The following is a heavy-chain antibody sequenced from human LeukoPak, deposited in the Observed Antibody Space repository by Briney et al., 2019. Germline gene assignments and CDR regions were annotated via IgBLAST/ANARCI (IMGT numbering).Heavy chain of an antibody. J-gene: IGHJ3*02. CDR2: ISSSSSYI. CDR3: ASGIDSAADGAFDI. Sequence: GGSLRLSCVASGFTFGKYWMSWVRQAPGKGLEWVSSISSSSSYIYYADSVKGRFTISRDNAKNSLYLQMNSLRAEDTAVYYCASGIDSAADGAFDIWGQGTMVTVSS. V-gene: IGHV3-21*01. CDR1: GFTFGKYW. D-gene: IGHD6-25*01.